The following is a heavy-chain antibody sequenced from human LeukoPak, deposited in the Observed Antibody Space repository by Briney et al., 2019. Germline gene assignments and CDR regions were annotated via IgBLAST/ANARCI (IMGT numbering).Heavy chain of an antibody. J-gene: IGHJ6*02. CDR2: TYYRSKWYN. V-gene: IGHV6-1*01. CDR3: ARGYYGMDV. CDR1: GDSVSSNSAA. Sequence: SRTLSLTCAISGDSVSSNSAAWDWIRQSTSRGLEWLGRTYYRSKWYNDYAVSVESRISINPDTSKNQFSLQLNSVTPEDTAVYYCARGYYGMDVWDQGTTVTVSS.